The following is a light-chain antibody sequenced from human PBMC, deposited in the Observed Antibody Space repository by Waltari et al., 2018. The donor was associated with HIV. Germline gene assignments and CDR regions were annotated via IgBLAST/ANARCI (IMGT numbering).Light chain of an antibody. CDR1: QSVSSSY. J-gene: IGKJ1*01. CDR3: QQYGSSPRT. CDR2: GAS. V-gene: IGKV3-20*01. Sequence: EIVLTQSPGTLSLSPGERATLSCRASQSVSSSYLAWYQQKPGQTPSLLIYGASSRATGIPDRFSGSGSGTDFTLTIRRLEPEDFAVYYCQQYGSSPRTFGQGTKVEIK.